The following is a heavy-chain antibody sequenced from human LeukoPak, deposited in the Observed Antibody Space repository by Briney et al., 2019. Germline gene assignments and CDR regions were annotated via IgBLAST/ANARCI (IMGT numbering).Heavy chain of an antibody. CDR2: IKSRTDGGTT. CDR3: TTEGDGYNSFYFDY. CDR1: GFTFSNAW. J-gene: IGHJ4*02. Sequence: KPGGSLRLSCAASGFTFSNAWMSWVRQAPGKGLEWVGRIKSRTDGGTTDYAAPVKGRFTISRDDSKNTLYLQMNSLKTEDTAVYYCTTEGDGYNSFYFDYWGQGTLVTVSS. D-gene: IGHD5-24*01. V-gene: IGHV3-15*01.